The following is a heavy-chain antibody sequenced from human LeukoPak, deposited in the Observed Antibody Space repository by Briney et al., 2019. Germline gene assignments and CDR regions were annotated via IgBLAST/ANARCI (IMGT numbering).Heavy chain of an antibody. J-gene: IGHJ5*02. V-gene: IGHV4-59*08. CDR1: GGSISSYY. Sequence: SETLSLTCSVSGGSISSYYWSWIRQPPGKGLDWIAYIYYSGSTNYNPSLKSRVTISVDTSKNQFSLKLSSVTAADTAVYYCARRKDYCSSTSCYNWFDPWGQGTLVTVSS. D-gene: IGHD2-2*01. CDR3: ARRKDYCSSTSCYNWFDP. CDR2: IYYSGST.